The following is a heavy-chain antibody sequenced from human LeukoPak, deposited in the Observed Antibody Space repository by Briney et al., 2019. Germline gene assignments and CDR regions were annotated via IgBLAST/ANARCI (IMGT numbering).Heavy chain of an antibody. CDR1: GGPISSGGYS. J-gene: IGHJ4*02. V-gene: IGHV4-30-2*01. Sequence: SETLSLTCAVSGGPISSGGYSWTWIRQPPGKGLEWIGYIYHSGSTYYNPSLKSRVAISVDRSKNQFSMKLTSVTAADTAVYYCARQGYSYADDYWGQGTLVTVSS. CDR2: IYHSGST. D-gene: IGHD5-18*01. CDR3: ARQGYSYADDY.